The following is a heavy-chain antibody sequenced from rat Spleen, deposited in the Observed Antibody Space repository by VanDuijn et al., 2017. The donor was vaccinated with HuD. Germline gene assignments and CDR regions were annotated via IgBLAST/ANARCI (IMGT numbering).Heavy chain of an antibody. V-gene: IGHV2S12*01. J-gene: IGHJ4*01. CDR2: ISSGGGT. CDR3: ARCGYSPWEGDYVMDA. D-gene: IGHD5-1*01. CDR1: XFSLTSNG. Sequence: QVXXKESGPGXXQPXXTLSXXCTVXXFSLTSNGVXWVRQPPGKGXAWIAAISSGGGTYYNSALKSRLSLSREPSKSQFFLKMNSLQTEDTAMYFCARCGYSPWEGDYVMDAWGQGASVTVSS.